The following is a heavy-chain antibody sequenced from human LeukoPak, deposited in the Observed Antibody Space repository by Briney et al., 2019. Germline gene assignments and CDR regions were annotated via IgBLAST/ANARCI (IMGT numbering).Heavy chain of an antibody. CDR1: GFTFSSYW. CDR3: ARDDCSRISCYRNCFDP. D-gene: IGHD2-2*01. CDR2: IKQDGSEK. V-gene: IGHV3-7*01. J-gene: IGHJ5*02. Sequence: GGSLRLSCAASGFTFSSYWMSWVRQAPGKGLEWVANIKQDGSEKYYVDSVKGRFTISRDNAKNSLYLQMNSLRAEDTAVYYCARDDCSRISCYRNCFDPWGQGTLVTVSS.